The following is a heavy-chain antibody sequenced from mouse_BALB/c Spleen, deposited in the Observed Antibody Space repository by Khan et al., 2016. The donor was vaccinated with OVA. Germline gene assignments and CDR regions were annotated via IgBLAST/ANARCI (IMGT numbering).Heavy chain of an antibody. D-gene: IGHD1-1*01. CDR3: ARGSSRAMDY. Sequence: QIQLVPSGPELKKPGETVKISCKASGYTFTNYGMNWVKQAPGQGLKWMGWIYTYTGEPTYADDFKGRFAFSLESSASTAFLQINNLTNDDTATYCCARGSSRAMDYWGQGTSVTVSS. CDR1: GYTFTNYG. CDR2: IYTYTGEP. J-gene: IGHJ4*01. V-gene: IGHV9-3-1*01.